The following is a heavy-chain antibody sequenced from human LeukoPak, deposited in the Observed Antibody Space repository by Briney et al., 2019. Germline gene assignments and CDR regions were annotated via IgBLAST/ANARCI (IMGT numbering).Heavy chain of an antibody. CDR2: IYYSGST. D-gene: IGHD6-13*01. V-gene: IGHV4-39*01. Sequence: TSETLSLTCTVSGGSISSSSYYWGWIRQPPGKGLEWIGSIYYSGSTYYNPSLKSRVTISVDTSKNQFSLKLSSVTAADTAVYYCARRTWHSSSWYFQHWGQGTLVTVSS. CDR1: GGSISSSSYY. CDR3: ARRTWHSSSWYFQH. J-gene: IGHJ1*01.